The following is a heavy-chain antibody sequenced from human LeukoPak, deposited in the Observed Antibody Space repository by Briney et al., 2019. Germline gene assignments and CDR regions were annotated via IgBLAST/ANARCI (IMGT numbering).Heavy chain of an antibody. D-gene: IGHD3-9*01. CDR2: ISSSSSCI. Sequence: GGSLRLSCAASGFTFSSYSMNWVRQAPGKGLEWVSSISSSSSCIYYADSVKGRFTISRDNAKNSLYLQMNSLRAEDTAVYYCARVFRDDILTGYYLYYFDYWGQGTLVTVSS. J-gene: IGHJ4*02. V-gene: IGHV3-21*01. CDR3: ARVFRDDILTGYYLYYFDY. CDR1: GFTFSSYS.